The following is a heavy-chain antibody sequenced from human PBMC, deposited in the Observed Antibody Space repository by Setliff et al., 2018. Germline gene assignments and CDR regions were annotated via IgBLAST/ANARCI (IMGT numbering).Heavy chain of an antibody. CDR3: ATTGTYRYFDY. V-gene: IGHV4-39*01. CDR2: IYYSGTT. J-gene: IGHJ4*02. D-gene: IGHD1-1*01. Sequence: PSETLSLTCTVSGDSISSSRYYWAWIRQPPGKGLEWIGNIYYSGTTYSNPSLKSQVTMSVDTSKNQFSLRLNSVTASDTAVYYCATTGTYRYFDYWGQGTLVTSPQ. CDR1: GDSISSSRYY.